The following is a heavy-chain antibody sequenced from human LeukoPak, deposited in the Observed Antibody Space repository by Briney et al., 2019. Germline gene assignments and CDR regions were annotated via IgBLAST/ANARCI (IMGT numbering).Heavy chain of an antibody. CDR3: ARDPAAGTDFDY. CDR1: GGTFSSYA. D-gene: IGHD6-13*01. Sequence: GASVKVSCKASGGTFSSYAISWVRQAPGQGLEWMGRIIPILGIANYAQKFQGRVTITADKSTSTAYMELSSLRSEDTAVYYCARDPAAGTDFDYWGQGTLVTVSS. V-gene: IGHV1-69*04. CDR2: IIPILGIA. J-gene: IGHJ4*02.